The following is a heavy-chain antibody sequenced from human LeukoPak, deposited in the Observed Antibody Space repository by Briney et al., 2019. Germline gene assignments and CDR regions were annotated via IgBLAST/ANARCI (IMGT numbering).Heavy chain of an antibody. D-gene: IGHD5-18*01. V-gene: IGHV4-4*07. CDR3: ARHVGSEDTAMVTSVGWFDP. Sequence: SETLSLTCTVSGGSISSYYWSWIRQPAGKGLEWIGRIYTSGSTNYNPSLKSRVTMSVDTSKNQFSLKLSSVTAADTAVYYCARHVGSEDTAMVTSVGWFDPWGQGTLVTVAS. J-gene: IGHJ5*02. CDR1: GGSISSYY. CDR2: IYTSGST.